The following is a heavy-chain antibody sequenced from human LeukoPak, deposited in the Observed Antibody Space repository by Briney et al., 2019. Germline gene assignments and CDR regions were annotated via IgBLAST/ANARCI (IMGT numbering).Heavy chain of an antibody. CDR1: GFTFSSYA. D-gene: IGHD3-9*01. V-gene: IGHV3-23*01. CDR2: ISGSGGST. CDR3: AKLTHRCDILTGYYYYYGMDV. Sequence: PGGSLRLSCAASGFTFSSYAMSWVRQAPGKGLEWVSAISGSGGSTYYADSVKGRFTISRDNSKNTLYLQMNSLRAEDTAVYYCAKLTHRCDILTGYYYYYGMDVWGQGTTVTASS. J-gene: IGHJ6*02.